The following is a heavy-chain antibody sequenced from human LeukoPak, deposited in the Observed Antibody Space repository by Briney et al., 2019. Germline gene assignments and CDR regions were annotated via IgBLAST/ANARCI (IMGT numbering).Heavy chain of an antibody. CDR3: ASPGHPYYYGMDV. Sequence: GESLKISCKGSGYSFTNYWIGWVRQMPGKGLEWMGIIYPGDSDTRYNPFFQGQVTISADKSISTAYLQWSSLKASDTAMYYCASPGHPYYYGMDVWGQGTTVTVSS. V-gene: IGHV5-51*01. J-gene: IGHJ6*02. CDR1: GYSFTNYW. CDR2: IYPGDSDT. D-gene: IGHD7-27*01.